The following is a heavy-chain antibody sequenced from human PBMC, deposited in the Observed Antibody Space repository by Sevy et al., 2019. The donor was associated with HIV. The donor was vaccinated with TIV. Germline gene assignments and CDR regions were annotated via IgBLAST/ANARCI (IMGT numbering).Heavy chain of an antibody. Sequence: GGSLRLSCAASGFTLSDSSMSWVRQAPGKGLEWVSGISTSGGNTYYPDSVKGRFTLSRDTSKNTLYLQMNSLRVEETAVYYCARILTVDGTLFGRGVFDFWGQGTMVTVSS. CDR1: GFTLSDSS. J-gene: IGHJ3*01. CDR3: ARILTVDGTLFGRGVFDF. V-gene: IGHV3-23*01. D-gene: IGHD6-19*01. CDR2: ISTSGGNT.